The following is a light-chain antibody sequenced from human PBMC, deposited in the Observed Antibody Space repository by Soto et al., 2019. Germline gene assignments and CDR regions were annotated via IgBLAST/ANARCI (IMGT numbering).Light chain of an antibody. CDR1: SSDVGGYKY. CDR3: SSYADNNNFV. V-gene: IGLV2-8*01. Sequence: QSALTQPPSASGSLGQSVTISCTGTSSDVGGYKYVSWYQQHPGKAPKLLIYEVSKRPSGVPDRFSGSKSGNTASLTVSGLQAEDEADYYCSSYADNNNFVFGTGTKVTV. J-gene: IGLJ1*01. CDR2: EVS.